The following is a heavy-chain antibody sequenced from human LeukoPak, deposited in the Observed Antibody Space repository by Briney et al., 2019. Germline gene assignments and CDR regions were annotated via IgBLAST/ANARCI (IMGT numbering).Heavy chain of an antibody. D-gene: IGHD2-2*01. CDR3: AREGGTRDFYYYMDV. V-gene: IGHV3-21*01. CDR1: GFTFTDYS. CDR2: ISSVSTYI. Sequence: GGSLRLSCSASGFTFTDYSMSWVRQAPGKGLEWVSTISSVSTYIYYADSVKGRFTISRDNAKNSLHLQMTSLRAEDTTVYFCAREGGTRDFYYYMDVWGKGTTVTVSS. J-gene: IGHJ6*03.